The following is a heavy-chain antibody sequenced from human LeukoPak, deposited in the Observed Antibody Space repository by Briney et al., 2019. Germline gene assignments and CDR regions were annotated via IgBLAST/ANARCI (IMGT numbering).Heavy chain of an antibody. Sequence: ASVKVSCKVSGYTLTELSMHWVRQAPRKGLEWMGGFDPEDGETIYAQKFQGRVTMTEDTSTDTAYMELSSLRSEDTAVYYCATSSRGHWFYYYGMDVWGQGTTVTVSS. CDR3: ATSSRGHWFYYYGMDV. CDR2: FDPEDGET. D-gene: IGHD3-9*01. V-gene: IGHV1-24*01. J-gene: IGHJ6*02. CDR1: GYTLTELS.